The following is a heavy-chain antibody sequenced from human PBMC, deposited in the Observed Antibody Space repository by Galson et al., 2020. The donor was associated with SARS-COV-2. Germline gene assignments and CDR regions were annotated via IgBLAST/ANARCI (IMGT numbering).Heavy chain of an antibody. CDR1: GFTFSSYA. CDR2: ISYDGSNK. D-gene: IGHD3-9*01. V-gene: IGHV3-30*04. J-gene: IGHJ6*02. Sequence: GGSLRLTCAASGFTFSSYAMHWVRQAPGKGLEWVAVISYDGSNKYYADSVKGRFTISRDNSKNTPYLQMNSLRAEDTAVYYCARDQRYYDILTGCLGPPDCEYYFGVDVWGRVTAVIVSS. CDR3: ARDQRYYDILTGCLGPPDCEYYFGVDV.